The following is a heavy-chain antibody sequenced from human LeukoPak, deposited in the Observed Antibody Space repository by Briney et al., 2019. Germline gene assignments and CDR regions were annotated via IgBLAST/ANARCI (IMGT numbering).Heavy chain of an antibody. V-gene: IGHV3-7*01. CDR1: GFTFSSYW. CDR2: IKQDGSEK. CDR3: ARDPFSAAAASDY. Sequence: GGSLRLSCAASGFTFSSYWMSWVRQAPGKGLEWVANIKQDGSEKYYVDSVKGRFTISRDNAKNSLYLQMNSLRAEDTAVYYCARDPFSAAAASDYWGQGTLVTVSS. J-gene: IGHJ4*02. D-gene: IGHD6-13*01.